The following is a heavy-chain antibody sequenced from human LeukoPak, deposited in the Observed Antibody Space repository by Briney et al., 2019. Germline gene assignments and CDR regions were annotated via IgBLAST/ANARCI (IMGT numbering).Heavy chain of an antibody. J-gene: IGHJ4*02. V-gene: IGHV4-39*07. Sequence: SETLSLTCTVSGGSISSSSYYWGWIRQPPGKGLEWIGSIYYSGSTYYNPSLKSRVTISVDTSKNQFSLKLSSVTAADTAVYYCARHLIVATIRGLYTKPYYFDYWGQGTLVTVSS. D-gene: IGHD5-12*01. CDR2: IYYSGST. CDR1: GGSISSSSYY. CDR3: ARHLIVATIRGLYTKPYYFDY.